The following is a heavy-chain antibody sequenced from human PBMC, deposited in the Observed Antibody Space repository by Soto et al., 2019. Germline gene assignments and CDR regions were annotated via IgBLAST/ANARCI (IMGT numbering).Heavy chain of an antibody. CDR1: GFTFSSYA. J-gene: IGHJ4*02. Sequence: GGSLRLSCAASGFTFSSYAMHWVRQAPGKGLEWVAVISYDGSNKYYADSVKGRFTISRDNSKNTLYLQMNSLRAEDTAVYYCARPPVDFWSGYYDYWGQGTLVTVSS. V-gene: IGHV3-30*04. D-gene: IGHD3-3*01. CDR2: ISYDGSNK. CDR3: ARPPVDFWSGYYDY.